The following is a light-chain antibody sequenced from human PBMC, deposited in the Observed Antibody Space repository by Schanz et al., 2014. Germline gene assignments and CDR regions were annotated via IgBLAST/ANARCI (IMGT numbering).Light chain of an antibody. CDR3: SSYTSSITLA. V-gene: IGLV2-14*03. Sequence: QSALTQPASVSGSPGQSITISCTGTSSDVGGYDFVSWYQQHPGKAPKLIIYGVANRPSGVSDRFSASKSGNTASLTISGLQDEDEADYYCSSYTSSITLAFGGGTKLTVL. CDR2: GVA. J-gene: IGLJ3*02. CDR1: SSDVGGYDF.